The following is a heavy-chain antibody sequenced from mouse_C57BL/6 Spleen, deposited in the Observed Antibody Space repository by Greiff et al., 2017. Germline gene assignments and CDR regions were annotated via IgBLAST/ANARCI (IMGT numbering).Heavy chain of an antibody. J-gene: IGHJ4*01. V-gene: IGHV1-9*01. D-gene: IGHD1-1*02. CDR2: ILPGSGST. CDR3: ARGRAIWWVFYYAMDY. Sequence: QVQLQQSGAELMKPGASVKLSCKATGYTFTGYWIEWVKQRPGHGLEWIGEILPGSGSTNYNEKFKGKATFTADTSSNTAYMQLSILTTEDSAIYCCARGRAIWWVFYYAMDYWGQGTSVTVSS. CDR1: GYTFTGYW.